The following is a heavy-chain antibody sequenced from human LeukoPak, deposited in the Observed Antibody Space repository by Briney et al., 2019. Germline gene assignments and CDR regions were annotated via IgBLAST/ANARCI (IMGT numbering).Heavy chain of an antibody. J-gene: IGHJ4*02. D-gene: IGHD6-13*01. CDR3: ATSVAAYSSSWYYFDY. CDR2: FDPEDGET. CDR1: GYTLTELS. Sequence: ASVKVSCKVSGYTLTELSMHWVRQAPGKGLEWMGGFDPEDGETIYAQKFQGRVTMTEDTSTDTAYMELSSLRSEDTAVYYCATSVAAYSSSWYYFDYWSQGTLVTVSS. V-gene: IGHV1-24*01.